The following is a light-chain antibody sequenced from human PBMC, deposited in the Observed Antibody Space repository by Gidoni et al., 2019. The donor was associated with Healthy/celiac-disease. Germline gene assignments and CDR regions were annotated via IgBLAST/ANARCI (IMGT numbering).Light chain of an antibody. V-gene: IGKV3-20*01. CDR1: QSVSSSY. CDR3: QQYGSSPGIT. J-gene: IGKJ5*01. Sequence: EIVLTQSPGTLSLSPGERATLSCRASQSVSSSYLAWYQQKPGQAPRLLIYGASSRATGSPERFSGSGPGTDFTLTISRLEPEDFAVYYCQQYGSSPGITFGQGTRLEIK. CDR2: GAS.